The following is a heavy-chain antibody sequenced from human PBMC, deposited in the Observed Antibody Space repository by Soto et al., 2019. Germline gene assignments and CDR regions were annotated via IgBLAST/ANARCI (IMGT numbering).Heavy chain of an antibody. CDR1: GGSISSGGYY. J-gene: IGHJ6*02. CDR2: IYYSGST. Sequence: SETLSLTCTVSGGSISSGGYYWSWIRQHPGKGLEWIGYIYYSGSTYYNPSLKSRVTISVDTSKNQFSLKLSSVTAAETAVYYCARVLGSGSYYNARYYYYYYGMDVWGQGTTVTVSS. CDR3: ARVLGSGSYYNARYYYYYYGMDV. V-gene: IGHV4-31*03. D-gene: IGHD3-10*01.